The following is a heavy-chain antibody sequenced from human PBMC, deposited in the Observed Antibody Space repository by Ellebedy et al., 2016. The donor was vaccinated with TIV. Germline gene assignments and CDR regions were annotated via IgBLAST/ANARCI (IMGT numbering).Heavy chain of an antibody. V-gene: IGHV1-46*01. CDR1: GYTFISYY. CDR3: ARVIGLAGGTPYYYKGMDV. CDR2: INPNGGST. D-gene: IGHD6-19*01. J-gene: IGHJ6*02. Sequence: AASVKVSCKASGYTFISYYVHWARQAPGQGLEWMGIINPNGGSTRYAQKFQGRVTMTRDMSTNTVFMELSSLRSEDTAVYYCARVIGLAGGTPYYYKGMDVWGQGTTVSVSS.